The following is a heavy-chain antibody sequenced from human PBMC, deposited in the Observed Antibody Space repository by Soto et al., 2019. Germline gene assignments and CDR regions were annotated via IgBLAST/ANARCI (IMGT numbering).Heavy chain of an antibody. J-gene: IGHJ4*02. Sequence: GGSLRLSCVASGFTLSDHYMHWVRQAPGKGLEWVGRIKSKAKGYTTEYAASVKARFSISSDDSENSVSLQMNNLKTGDTAVYFCIRASLFPSGAHYPDYSGQGTLVTVSS. CDR1: GFTLSDHY. V-gene: IGHV3-72*01. CDR2: IKSKAKGYTT. CDR3: IRASLFPSGAHYPDY. D-gene: IGHD5-12*01.